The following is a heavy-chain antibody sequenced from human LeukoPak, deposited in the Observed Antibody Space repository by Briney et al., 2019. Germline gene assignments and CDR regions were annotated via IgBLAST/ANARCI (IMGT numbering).Heavy chain of an antibody. CDR1: GGAISTFY. CDR2: IYYRGST. Sequence: PSETLSLTCTVSGGAISTFYWSWIRQPPGKGLEWIGYIYYRGSTDYNPSLKSRVTISVDTSKNQFSLKLSSVTAADTAVYYCARELRGSGWYDYWGQGTLVTVSS. CDR3: ARELRGSGWYDY. J-gene: IGHJ4*02. V-gene: IGHV4-59*12. D-gene: IGHD6-19*01.